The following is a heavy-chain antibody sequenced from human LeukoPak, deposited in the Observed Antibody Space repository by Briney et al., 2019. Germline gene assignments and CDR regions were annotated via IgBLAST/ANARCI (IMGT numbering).Heavy chain of an antibody. CDR1: GFTFSSYW. J-gene: IGHJ6*03. Sequence: GGSLRLSCAASGFTFSSYWMSWVRQAPGKGLEWVANIRQDGSEKYYVDSVKGRFTISRDNAKNSLYLQMNSLRAEDTAVYYCARDGYELWLHYHYYYMDVWGKGTTVTISS. D-gene: IGHD5-18*01. CDR2: IRQDGSEK. V-gene: IGHV3-7*01. CDR3: ARDGYELWLHYHYYYMDV.